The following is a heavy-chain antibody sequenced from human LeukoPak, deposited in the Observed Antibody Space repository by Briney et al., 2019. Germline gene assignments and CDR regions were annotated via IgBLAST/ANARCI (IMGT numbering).Heavy chain of an antibody. D-gene: IGHD3-16*01. CDR2: ISYVGSNK. J-gene: IGHJ4*02. CDR1: GFTFSNYP. V-gene: IGHV3-30-3*01. Sequence: GGSLRLSCPASGFTFSNYPMHWVRQAPGKGLEWVAGISYVGSNKYYADSVKGRFTLSRDNSKNTLYLQMNSQRAEDTAVYYCARGPHWATFDYWGQGTMVSVSS. CDR3: ARGPHWATFDY.